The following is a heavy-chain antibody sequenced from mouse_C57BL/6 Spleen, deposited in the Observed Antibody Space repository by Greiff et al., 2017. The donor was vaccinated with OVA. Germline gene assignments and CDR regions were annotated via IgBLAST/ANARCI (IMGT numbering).Heavy chain of an antibody. J-gene: IGHJ4*01. CDR2: ISDGGSYT. CDR1: GFTFSSYA. Sequence: EVQLVESGGGLVKPGGSLKLSCAASGFTFSSYAMSWVRQTPEKRLEWVATISDGGSYTYYPDNVKGRFTIYRDNAKNNLYLQMSHLKSEDTAMYYCARCYYGSSYDYAMDYWGQGTSVTVSS. CDR3: ARCYYGSSYDYAMDY. D-gene: IGHD1-1*01. V-gene: IGHV5-4*01.